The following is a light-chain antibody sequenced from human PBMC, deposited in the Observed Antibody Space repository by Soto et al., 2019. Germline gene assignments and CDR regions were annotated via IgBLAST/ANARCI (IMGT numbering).Light chain of an antibody. J-gene: IGKJ2*01. CDR3: QQYYNTSYT. CDR2: WAS. V-gene: IGKV4-1*01. CDR1: QSVLYSSINKNY. Sequence: DIVMTQSPDSLAVSLGERATINCKSSQSVLYSSINKNYLAWYQQKPGQPPKLLIYWASTRESRVPDRFIGSGSGTDFTLTISSLQAEDVAVYYCQQYYNTSYTFGQGTKLEIK.